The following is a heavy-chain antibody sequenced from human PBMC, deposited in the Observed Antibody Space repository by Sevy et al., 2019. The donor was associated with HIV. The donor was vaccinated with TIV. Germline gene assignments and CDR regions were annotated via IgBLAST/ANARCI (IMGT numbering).Heavy chain of an antibody. Sequence: SETLSLTCTVSGGSISSYYWSWIRQPAGKGLEWMGRIYTSGSTNYNPSLKRRVTMSVDTSKNQYSSKLSSETAADTAVYYCARDVTDSSGWSSGYFDYWGQGTLVTVSS. D-gene: IGHD6-19*01. J-gene: IGHJ4*02. CDR3: ARDVTDSSGWSSGYFDY. V-gene: IGHV4-4*07. CDR2: IYTSGST. CDR1: GGSISSYY.